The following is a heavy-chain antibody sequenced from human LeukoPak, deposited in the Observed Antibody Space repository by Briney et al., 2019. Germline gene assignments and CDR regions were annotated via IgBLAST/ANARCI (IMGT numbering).Heavy chain of an antibody. Sequence: PGGSLRLSCAASGFTFSSYTMHWVRQAPGKGLEYVSAISSNGGSTYYANSVKGRFTISRDNSKNTLYLQMGSLRAEDMAVYYCARWRHSSGYYYDVWGQGTLVTVSS. CDR3: ARWRHSSGYYYDV. V-gene: IGHV3-64*01. CDR2: ISSNGGST. CDR1: GFTFSSYT. J-gene: IGHJ4*02. D-gene: IGHD3-22*01.